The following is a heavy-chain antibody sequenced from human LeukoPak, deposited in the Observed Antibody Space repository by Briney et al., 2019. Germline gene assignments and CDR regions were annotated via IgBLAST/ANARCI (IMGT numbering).Heavy chain of an antibody. Sequence: SETLSLTCTVSGGSVRSGSYYWSWIRQPPGKGLEWIGYIHYIGSTNNNPSLKSRVTISIDTSKNQISLKLNSVTAADTAVYYCARDRDYGDSGRAFDIWSQGTMVTVSS. V-gene: IGHV4-61*01. D-gene: IGHD4-17*01. J-gene: IGHJ3*02. CDR1: GGSVRSGSYY. CDR3: ARDRDYGDSGRAFDI. CDR2: IHYIGST.